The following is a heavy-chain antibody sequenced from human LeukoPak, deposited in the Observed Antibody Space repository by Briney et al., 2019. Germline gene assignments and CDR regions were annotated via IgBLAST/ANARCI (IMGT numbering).Heavy chain of an antibody. V-gene: IGHV3-11*01. J-gene: IGHJ4*02. D-gene: IGHD2/OR15-2a*01. CDR2: ISTTGDTI. CDR3: ARISSSFYDYFDY. CDR1: GFSFSAHY. Sequence: GGSLRLSCAVSGFSFSAHYMSWIRQAPGKGLEWISYISTTGDTIYYADSVKGRFTISRDNAKKSLFLQMHSLRADDTAVYYCARISSSFYDYFDYWGQGALVSVSS.